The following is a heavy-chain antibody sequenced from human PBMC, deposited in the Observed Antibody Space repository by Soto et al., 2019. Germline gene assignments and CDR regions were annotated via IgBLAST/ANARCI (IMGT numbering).Heavy chain of an antibody. CDR3: TTDRSGWYGMDV. J-gene: IGHJ6*02. D-gene: IGHD6-19*01. CDR2: IKSKTDGGTT. CDR1: GFTFSNAW. V-gene: IGHV3-15*01. Sequence: PGGSLRLSCAASGFTFSNAWMSWVRQAPGKGLEWVGRIKSKTDGGTTDYAAPVKGRFTISRDDSKNTLYLQMNSLKTEDTAVYYCTTDRSGWYGMDVWGQGTTVTVSS.